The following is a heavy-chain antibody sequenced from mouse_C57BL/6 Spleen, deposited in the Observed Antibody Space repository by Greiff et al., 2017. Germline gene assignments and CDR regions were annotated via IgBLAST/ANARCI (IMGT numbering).Heavy chain of an antibody. V-gene: IGHV5-6*01. CDR2: ISSGGSYT. Sequence: EVQLVESGGDLVKPGGSLKLSCAASGFTFSSYGMSWVRQTPDKRLEWVATISSGGSYTYYPDSVKGRFTISRDNAKNTLYLQLSSLKSEDTAMYYWARRVIGSSPMDYWGQGTSVTVSS. CDR1: GFTFSSYG. D-gene: IGHD1-1*01. CDR3: ARRVIGSSPMDY. J-gene: IGHJ4*01.